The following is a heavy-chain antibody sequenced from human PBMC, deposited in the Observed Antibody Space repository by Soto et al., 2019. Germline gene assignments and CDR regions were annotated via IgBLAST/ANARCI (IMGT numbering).Heavy chain of an antibody. CDR1: GVTFSSYA. CDR2: ISGSGGST. Sequence: SLSCAASGVTFSSYAMSWDRQAPGKGLEWVSAISGSGGSTYYADTVKGRFTISRDNSKNTLYLQRNSLRAEDTAVYYCAKANYYDSSGYSLDYWGQGTLVTVSS. J-gene: IGHJ4*02. CDR3: AKANYYDSSGYSLDY. V-gene: IGHV3-23*01. D-gene: IGHD3-22*01.